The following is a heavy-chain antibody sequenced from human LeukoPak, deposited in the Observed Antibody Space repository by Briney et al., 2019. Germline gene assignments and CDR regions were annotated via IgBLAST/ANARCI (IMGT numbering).Heavy chain of an antibody. CDR2: ISTHSTYT. V-gene: IGHV3-11*03. J-gene: IGHJ4*02. CDR1: GFTFSDYY. Sequence: GGSLRLSCAASGFTFSDYYMSWIRQAPGKGLEWVSYISTHSTYTHYADSVRGRFTISRDNAKNSLYLQMNSLRAEDTAVYYCATYYYASGSSDWGQGTLVTVSS. CDR3: ATYYYASGSSD. D-gene: IGHD3-10*01.